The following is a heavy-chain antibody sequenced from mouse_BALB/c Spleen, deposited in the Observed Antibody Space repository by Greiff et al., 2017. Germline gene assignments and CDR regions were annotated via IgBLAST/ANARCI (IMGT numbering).Heavy chain of an antibody. V-gene: IGHV5-9-4*01. D-gene: IGHD1-2*01. CDR1: GFTFSSYA. Sequence: EVKLVESGGGLVKPGGSLKLSCAASGFTFSSYAMSWVRQSPEKRLEWVAEISSGGSYTYYPDTVTGRFTISRDNAKNTLYLEMSSLRSEDTAMYFCAREGGCVSFAYWGQGTLVTVSA. CDR2: ISSGGSYT. J-gene: IGHJ3*01. CDR3: AREGGCVSFAY.